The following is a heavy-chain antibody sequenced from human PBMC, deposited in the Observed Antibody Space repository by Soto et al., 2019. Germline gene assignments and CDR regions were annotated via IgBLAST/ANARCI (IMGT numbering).Heavy chain of an antibody. J-gene: IGHJ6*02. V-gene: IGHV2-70*01. Sequence: SGPTLVNPTQTLTLTCTFSGFSLSTSGMCVSWIRQPPGKALEWLALIDWDDDKYYSTSLKTRLTISKDTSKNQVVLTMTNTDPVDTSTYYFARIRFPPDSRGFDGMDVWGQGTTVTVSS. CDR3: ARIRFPPDSRGFDGMDV. CDR2: IDWDDDK. CDR1: GFSLSTSGMC. D-gene: IGHD3-22*01.